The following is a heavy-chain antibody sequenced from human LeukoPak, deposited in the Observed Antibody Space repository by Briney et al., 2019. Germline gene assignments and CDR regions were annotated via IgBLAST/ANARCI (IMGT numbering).Heavy chain of an antibody. Sequence: PSETLSLTCTVSGGSISSYYWSWIRRPPGKGLEWIGYIYYSGSTNYNPSLKSRVTISVDTSKNQFSLKLSSVTAADTAVYYCARHFSLPMIVGVAAFDIWGQGTMVTVSS. CDR2: IYYSGST. CDR3: ARHFSLPMIVGVAAFDI. D-gene: IGHD3-22*01. V-gene: IGHV4-59*08. CDR1: GGSISSYY. J-gene: IGHJ3*02.